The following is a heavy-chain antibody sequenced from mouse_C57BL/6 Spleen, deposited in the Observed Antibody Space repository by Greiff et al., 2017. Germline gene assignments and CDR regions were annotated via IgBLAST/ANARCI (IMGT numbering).Heavy chain of an antibody. V-gene: IGHV1-69*01. CDR1: GYTFPSSW. CDR2: IHPSDSYT. CDR3: ARGRDKPRDD. J-gene: IGHJ2*01. Sequence: QVQLQQPGAELVMPGASVTLSCKASGYTFPSSWMHWLKQRPGHGLAWLGGIHPSDSYTNSNQKFTGKSTLTVDKSASTAYMQLSSLTSEDSAGDYCARGRDKPRDDWGQGTTLTVAS.